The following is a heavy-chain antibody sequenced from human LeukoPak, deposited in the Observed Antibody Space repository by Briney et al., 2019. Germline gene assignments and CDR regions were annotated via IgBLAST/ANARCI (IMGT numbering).Heavy chain of an antibody. V-gene: IGHV3-21*01. CDR3: ARLLRFLEWLDY. CDR1: GFTFSSYS. Sequence: GGSQRLSCAASGFTFSSYSMNWVRQAPGKGLEWVSSISSSSSYIYYADSVKGRFTISRDNAKNSLYLQMNSLRAEDTAVYYCARLLRFLEWLDYWGQGTLVTVSS. D-gene: IGHD3-3*01. CDR2: ISSSSSYI. J-gene: IGHJ4*02.